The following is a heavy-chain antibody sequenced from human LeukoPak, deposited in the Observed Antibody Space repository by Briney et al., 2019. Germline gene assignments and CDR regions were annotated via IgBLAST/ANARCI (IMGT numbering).Heavy chain of an antibody. CDR3: ARAQLPFIAVAAFDY. D-gene: IGHD6-19*01. CDR1: GFTFSSYA. V-gene: IGHV3-64*01. Sequence: PGGSLRLSCAASGFTFSSYAMHWVRQAPGKGLEYVSAISSNGGSTYYANSVKGRFTISRDNSKNTLYLQMGSLRAEDMAVYYCARAQLPFIAVAAFDYWGQGTLVTVSS. CDR2: ISSNGGST. J-gene: IGHJ4*02.